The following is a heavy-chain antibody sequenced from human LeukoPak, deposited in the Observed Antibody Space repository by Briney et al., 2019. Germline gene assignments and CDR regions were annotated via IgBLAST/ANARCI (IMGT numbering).Heavy chain of an antibody. V-gene: IGHV3-30*18. J-gene: IGHJ4*02. CDR3: AKGGYYYDSSGLYYFDY. CDR2: ISYDGSNK. D-gene: IGHD3-22*01. CDR1: GFTFSSYG. Sequence: GRSLRLSCAASGFTFSSYGMHWVRQAPGKGLEWVAVISYDGSNKYYADSVKGRFTISRDNSKNTLYLQMNSLRAEDTAVYYCAKGGYYYDSSGLYYFDYWGQGTLVTVSS.